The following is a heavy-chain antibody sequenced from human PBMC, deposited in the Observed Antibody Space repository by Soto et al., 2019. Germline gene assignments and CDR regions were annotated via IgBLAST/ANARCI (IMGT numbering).Heavy chain of an antibody. Sequence: EVQLLESGGGLVQPGGSLRLSCVGSGFFFSSYTMTWVRQAPGKGLEWVSSFSATSENTYYADSVRGRFTISRDNYKNPLFRQMNSLTAEDTAMYYCAKARDQQWVRLPFDYWGQGILVIVSS. CDR1: GFFFSSYT. CDR2: FSATSENT. CDR3: AKARDQQWVRLPFDY. J-gene: IGHJ4*02. V-gene: IGHV3-23*01. D-gene: IGHD6-19*01.